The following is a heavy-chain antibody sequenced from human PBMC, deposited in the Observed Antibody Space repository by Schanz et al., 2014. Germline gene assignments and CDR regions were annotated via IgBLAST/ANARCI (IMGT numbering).Heavy chain of an antibody. CDR3: AKYRYSVFDFDY. Sequence: EVQLVESGGGLVQPGGSLRLSCATSGFTFSTYAMSLVRQAPGKGLEWVSGISGSGVITYYEDSVKGRFTISRDNSKNTLYLQMNSLRAEDTAIYYCAKYRYSVFDFDYWGQGTLVTVSS. J-gene: IGHJ4*02. CDR1: GFTFSTYA. V-gene: IGHV3-23*04. D-gene: IGHD3-16*02. CDR2: ISGSGVIT.